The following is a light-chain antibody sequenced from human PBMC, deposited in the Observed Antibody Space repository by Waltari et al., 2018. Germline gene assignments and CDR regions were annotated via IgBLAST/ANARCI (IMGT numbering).Light chain of an antibody. V-gene: IGKV1-33*01. CDR3: QQYANLPLT. Sequence: DIQMTQSPSSLSASVGDRVTITCQASQDIRKNLNWFPQKPGKARRVLIFDASNSQAAVPSRFSGSGSGTDFAFNISSLQPEDIGKYYCQQYANLPLTFGGGTRVEIK. CDR2: DAS. J-gene: IGKJ4*01. CDR1: QDIRKN.